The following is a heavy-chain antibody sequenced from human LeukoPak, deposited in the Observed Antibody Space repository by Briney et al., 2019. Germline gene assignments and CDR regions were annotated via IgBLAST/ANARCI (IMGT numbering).Heavy chain of an antibody. Sequence: PSETLSLTCAVSGGSISRGGYSWSWIRQPPGKGLEWIGYIYHSGSTYYNPSLKSRVTISVDRSKNQFSLKLSSVTAADTAVYYCARVKIDPGYSSSWYYFDYWGQGTLVTVSS. D-gene: IGHD6-13*01. CDR3: ARVKIDPGYSSSWYYFDY. CDR2: IYHSGST. V-gene: IGHV4-30-2*01. CDR1: GGSISRGGYS. J-gene: IGHJ4*02.